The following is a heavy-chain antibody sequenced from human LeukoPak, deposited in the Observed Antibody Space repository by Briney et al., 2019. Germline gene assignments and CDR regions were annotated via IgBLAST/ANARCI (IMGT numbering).Heavy chain of an antibody. CDR3: TSSYSSSWYVCLDY. J-gene: IGHJ4*02. CDR1: GFTFSDYG. V-gene: IGHV3-23*01. CDR2: ISGSGIST. Sequence: GGSLRLSCAAAGFTFSDYGMNWVRQAPGKGLEWVSGISGSGISTYYADSVKGRFTISRDNSKNTLYLQMNSLKTEDTAVYYCTSSYSSSWYVCLDYWGQGTLVTVSS. D-gene: IGHD6-13*01.